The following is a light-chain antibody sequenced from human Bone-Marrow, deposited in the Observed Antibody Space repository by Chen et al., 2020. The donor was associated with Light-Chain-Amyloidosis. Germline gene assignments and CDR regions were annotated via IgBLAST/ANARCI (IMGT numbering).Light chain of an antibody. CDR3: SSYTRSSTWL. J-gene: IGLJ3*02. V-gene: IGLV2-14*03. CDR2: DVS. Sequence: QSALTQPASVSGSPGQSITISCTGTSSDVGGYNYVSWYQQHPGTAPKLVIFDVSYRPSGISNRFSGSKSGNTDSRTISGLQAEDEADYYCSSYTRSSTWLFGGGTRMTVL. CDR1: SSDVGGYNY.